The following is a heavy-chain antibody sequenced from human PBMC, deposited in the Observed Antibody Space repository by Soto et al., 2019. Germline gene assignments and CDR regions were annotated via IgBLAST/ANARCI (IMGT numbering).Heavy chain of an antibody. CDR2: IDPSDSYT. CDR3: ARLPRDPTIFGVVISLDYYYGMDV. V-gene: IGHV5-10-1*01. J-gene: IGHJ6*02. Sequence: GESLKISCKGSGYSFTSYWISWVRQMPGKGLEWMGRIDPSDSYTNYSPSFQGHVTISADKSISTAYLQWSSLKASDTAMYYCARLPRDPTIFGVVISLDYYYGMDVWGQGTTVTV. D-gene: IGHD3-3*01. CDR1: GYSFTSYW.